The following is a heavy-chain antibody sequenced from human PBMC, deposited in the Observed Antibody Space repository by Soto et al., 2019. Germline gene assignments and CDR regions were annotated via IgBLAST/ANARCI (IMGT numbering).Heavy chain of an antibody. Sequence: QVQLVQSGAEVKKPGSSVTVSCKASGGTFGNSAISWVRQAPGQGLEWMGGIIPMFPTPDYAQKFQGRVTITADESTSTADMELTSLRSEYTAVYYCARDKDRQQLGGNYYYGIDVWGQGTTVTVSS. V-gene: IGHV1-69*12. CDR1: GGTFGNSA. CDR2: IIPMFPTP. D-gene: IGHD3-3*02. J-gene: IGHJ6*02. CDR3: ARDKDRQQLGGNYYYGIDV.